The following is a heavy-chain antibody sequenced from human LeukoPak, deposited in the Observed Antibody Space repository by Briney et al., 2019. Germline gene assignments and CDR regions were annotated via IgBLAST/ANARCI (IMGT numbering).Heavy chain of an antibody. V-gene: IGHV3-30*02. Sequence: GGSLRLSCAASGFTFSSYGMHWVRQAPGKGLEWVAFIRYDGSNKYYADSVKGRFTISRDNSKNTLYLQMNSLRVEDTAVYYCAKTRGAIGRPLDSWGQGTLVTVSS. CDR1: GFTFSSYG. CDR2: IRYDGSNK. J-gene: IGHJ5*01. D-gene: IGHD2/OR15-2a*01. CDR3: AKTRGAIGRPLDS.